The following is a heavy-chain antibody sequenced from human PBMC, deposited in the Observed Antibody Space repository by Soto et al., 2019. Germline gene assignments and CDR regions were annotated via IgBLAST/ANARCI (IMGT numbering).Heavy chain of an antibody. D-gene: IGHD3-16*01. Sequence: PVGSLRLSCAASGLSFRDYYMDWVRQVPGKGLEWVGRSRNKANSYNPEYAPSVKDRFSISRDNSKDSMYLQMNSLKTEDTAVYYCARDTGGSYDYWGQGALVTVSS. CDR3: ARDTGGSYDY. J-gene: IGHJ4*02. V-gene: IGHV3-72*01. CDR1: GLSFRDYY. CDR2: SRNKANSYNP.